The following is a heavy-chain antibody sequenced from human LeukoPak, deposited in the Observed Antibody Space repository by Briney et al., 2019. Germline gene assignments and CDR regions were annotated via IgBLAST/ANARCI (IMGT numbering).Heavy chain of an antibody. CDR1: GGSISSYY. CDR3: ARQEAEYYYDSGVYYRYYYYYRDV. V-gene: IGHV4-4*09. Sequence: PSETLSLTCTVSGGSISSYYWSWIRQPPGKGLEWIGYIYTSGSTNYNPSLKSRVTISVDTSKNQFSLKLSSVTAAGTAVYYCARQEAEYYYDSGVYYRYYYYYRDVWGKGTTVTVSS. J-gene: IGHJ6*03. CDR2: IYTSGST. D-gene: IGHD3-22*01.